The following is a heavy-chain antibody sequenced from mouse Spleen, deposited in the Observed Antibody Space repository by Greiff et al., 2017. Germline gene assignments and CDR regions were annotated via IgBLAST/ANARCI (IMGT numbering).Heavy chain of an antibody. CDR2: IDPENGDT. J-gene: IGHJ4*01. Sequence: EVQLQQSGAELVRPGASVKLSCTASGFNIKDDYMHWVKQRPEQGLEWIGWIDPENGDTEYASKFQGKATITADTSSNTAYLQLSSLTSEDTAVYYCTTSCRRSAMDYWGQGTSVTVSS. V-gene: IGHV14-4*01. CDR3: TTSCRRSAMDY. CDR1: GFNIKDDY.